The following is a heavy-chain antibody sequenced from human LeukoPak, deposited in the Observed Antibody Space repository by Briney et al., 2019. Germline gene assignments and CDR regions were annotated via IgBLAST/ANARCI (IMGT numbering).Heavy chain of an antibody. V-gene: IGHV4-39*01. Sequence: SETLSLTCTVSGGSIGSTCCYWGWVRQSPGTGLEWVASVYYTGSTYYNPSLKSRVTISVDTSNNQFSLKLSSVTAADTAVYYCVRRHGYFDIWGQGTVVTVSS. D-gene: IGHD5-24*01. CDR3: VRRHGYFDI. J-gene: IGHJ3*02. CDR1: GGSIGSTCCY. CDR2: VYYTGST.